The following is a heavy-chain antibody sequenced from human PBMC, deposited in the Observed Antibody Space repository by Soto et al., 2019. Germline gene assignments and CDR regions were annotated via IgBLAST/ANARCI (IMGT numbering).Heavy chain of an antibody. V-gene: IGHV1-46*01. J-gene: IGHJ4*02. Sequence: QVQLVQSGAEVKKPGASVKVSCKASGYTFTSYYMHWVRQAPGQGLEWMGIINPSGGSTSYAQKCQGRVTMTRDTSTRTVYMELSSLRSEDTAVYSCARALRVFCGGDCYSFVYWGQGTLVTVSS. CDR1: GYTFTSYY. CDR3: ARALRVFCGGDCYSFVY. D-gene: IGHD2-21*02. CDR2: INPSGGST.